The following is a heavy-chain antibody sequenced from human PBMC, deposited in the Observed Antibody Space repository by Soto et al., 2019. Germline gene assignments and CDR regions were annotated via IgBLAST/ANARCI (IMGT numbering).Heavy chain of an antibody. CDR3: ARGGGSDSFDY. D-gene: IGHD1-26*01. J-gene: IGHJ4*02. CDR1: GASITYGGYS. V-gene: IGHV4-30-2*01. Sequence: SETLSLTCTVSGASITYGGYSWSWIRQTPGKGLEWIGYINHLETTFYNPSFDSRLTLSIDRAKNQFSLILNSMSAADRAVYFCARGGGSDSFDYWGQGILVTVSS. CDR2: INHLETT.